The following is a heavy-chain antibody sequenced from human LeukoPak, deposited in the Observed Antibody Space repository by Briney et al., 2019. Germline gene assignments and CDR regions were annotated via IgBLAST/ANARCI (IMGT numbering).Heavy chain of an antibody. D-gene: IGHD6-13*01. CDR3: ANGTYSSSWLFDY. V-gene: IGHV3-30*18. J-gene: IGHJ4*02. CDR1: GFTFSTYG. Sequence: GGSLRLSCAASGFTFSTYGMHWVRQAPGKGLEWVAIISHDGSNEYYADSVKGRFTISRDNSKNTLYLQMNSLRAEDTAVYYCANGTYSSSWLFDYWGQGTLVTVSS. CDR2: ISHDGSNE.